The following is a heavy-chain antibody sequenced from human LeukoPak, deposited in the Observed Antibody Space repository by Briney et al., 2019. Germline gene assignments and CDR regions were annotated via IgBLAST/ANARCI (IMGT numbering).Heavy chain of an antibody. D-gene: IGHD2/OR15-2a*01. CDR3: ARENTGPFDY. V-gene: IGHV4-34*01. Sequence: SETLSLTCAVYGGSFSGYYWSWIRQPPGKGLEWIGEINHSGSTNYNPSLKNRVTISVDTSKNQFSLKLSSVTAADTAVYYRARENTGPFDYWGQGTLVTVSS. CDR1: GGSFSGYY. CDR2: INHSGST. J-gene: IGHJ4*02.